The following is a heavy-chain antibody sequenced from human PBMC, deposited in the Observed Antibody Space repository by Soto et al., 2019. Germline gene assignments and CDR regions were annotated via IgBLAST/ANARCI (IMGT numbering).Heavy chain of an antibody. Sequence: QLQLQESGPGLVKPSETLSLTCNVSGGSISSSSYYWGWIRQPPGKGLEWIGSIYYRGSTYYNPSLKSRVTMSVDTSESQFALKLSSVTAADTAVYYGARVVDGLRGYWGQGTLFTVSS. D-gene: IGHD2-15*01. CDR3: ARVVDGLRGY. CDR2: IYYRGST. J-gene: IGHJ4*02. V-gene: IGHV4-39*01. CDR1: GGSISSSSYY.